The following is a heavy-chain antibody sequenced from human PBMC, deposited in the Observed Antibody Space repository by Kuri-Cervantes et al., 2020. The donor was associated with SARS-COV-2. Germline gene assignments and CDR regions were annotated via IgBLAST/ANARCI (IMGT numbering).Heavy chain of an antibody. CDR1: GGSVSSGSYY. J-gene: IGHJ5*02. Sequence: SETLSLTCTVSGGSVSSGSYYWSWIRQPPGEGLEWIGYIYYSGSTNYNPSLKSRVTISVDTSKNQFSLKLSSVTAADTAVYYCARDPGDCSSTSCHPNWFDPWGQGTLVTVSS. D-gene: IGHD2-2*01. CDR2: IYYSGST. CDR3: ARDPGDCSSTSCHPNWFDP. V-gene: IGHV4-61*01.